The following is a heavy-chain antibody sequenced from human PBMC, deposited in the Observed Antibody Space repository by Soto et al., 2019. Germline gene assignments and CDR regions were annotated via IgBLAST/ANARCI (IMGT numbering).Heavy chain of an antibody. V-gene: IGHV4-34*01. CDR2: INQSGST. CDR3: ARVVGSSGWYYGSFDI. CDR1: GGSFSGSY. D-gene: IGHD6-19*01. J-gene: IGHJ3*02. Sequence: QVQLQQWGAGLLKPSETLSLTCAVYGGSFSGSYWNWIRQPPGKGLEWIGEINQSGSTNYNPSLRSRVTISVDTSKNQFCLKLSSVTAADSAVYYCARVVGSSGWYYGSFDIWGPGTMVTVSS.